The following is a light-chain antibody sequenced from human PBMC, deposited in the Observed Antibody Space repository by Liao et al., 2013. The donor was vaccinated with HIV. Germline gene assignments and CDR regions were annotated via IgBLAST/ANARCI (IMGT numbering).Light chain of an antibody. CDR2: YDS. CDR1: NIGSKS. V-gene: IGLV3-21*04. CDR3: QVWDSSSDHPNWV. J-gene: IGLJ3*02. Sequence: SYVLTQPPSVSVAPGKTARITCGGNNIGSKSVHWYQQKPGQAPVLVIYYDSDRPSGIPERFSGSNSGNTATLTISRVEAGDEAEYYCQVWDSSSDHPNWVFGGGTKLTVL.